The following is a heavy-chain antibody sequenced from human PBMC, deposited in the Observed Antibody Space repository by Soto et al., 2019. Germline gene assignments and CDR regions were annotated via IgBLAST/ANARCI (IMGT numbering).Heavy chain of an antibody. CDR1: GGTFSSYT. CDR3: ARAPYSSITYNWFDP. J-gene: IGHJ5*02. Sequence: ASVKVSCKASGGTFSSYTISWVRQAPGQGLEWMGRIIPILGIANYAQKFQGRVTITADKSTSTAYMELSSLRSEDTAVYYCARAPYSSITYNWFDPWGQGTLVTVSS. CDR2: IIPILGIA. V-gene: IGHV1-69*02. D-gene: IGHD6-13*01.